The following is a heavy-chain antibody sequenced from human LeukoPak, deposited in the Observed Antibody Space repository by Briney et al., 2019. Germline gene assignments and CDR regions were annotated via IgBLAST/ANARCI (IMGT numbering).Heavy chain of an antibody. V-gene: IGHV1-18*01. CDR2: ISAYNGNT. CDR1: GYTFTSYG. Sequence: ASVKVSCKAFGYTFTSYGISWVRQAPGQGLEWMGWISAYNGNTNYAQKLQGRVTMTTGTSTSTAYMELRSLRSDDTAVYYCARDSLYCSSTSCYELTDYWGQGTLVTVSS. J-gene: IGHJ4*02. D-gene: IGHD2-2*01. CDR3: ARDSLYCSSTSCYELTDY.